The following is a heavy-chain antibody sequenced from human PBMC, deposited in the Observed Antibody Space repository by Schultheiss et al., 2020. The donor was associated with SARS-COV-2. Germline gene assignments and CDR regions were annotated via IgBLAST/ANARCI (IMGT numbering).Heavy chain of an antibody. CDR3: ARGGYGSGSYSPGAFDI. D-gene: IGHD1-26*01. J-gene: IGHJ3*02. V-gene: IGHV4-30-2*01. Sequence: LRLSCGVSGGSFSSGGYSWSWIRQPPGKGLEWIGYIYHSGSTYYNPSLKSRVTISVDTSKNQFSLKLSSVTAADTAVYYCARGGYGSGSYSPGAFDIWGQGTMVTVSS. CDR2: IYHSGST. CDR1: GGSFSSGGYS.